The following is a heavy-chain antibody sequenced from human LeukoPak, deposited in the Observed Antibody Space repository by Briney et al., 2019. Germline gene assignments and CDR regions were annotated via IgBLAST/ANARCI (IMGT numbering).Heavy chain of an antibody. CDR2: ISSSSSTI. D-gene: IGHD3-22*01. J-gene: IGHJ4*02. V-gene: IGHV3-48*02. CDR3: ARDRTYSSGLGFDY. CDR1: GFTFSSDS. Sequence: QPGGSLRLSCAASGFTFSSDSMNWVRQAPGKGLEWVSYISSSSSTIYYANSVKGRFTTSRDNAKNSLYLQMNSLRDEDTAVYYCARDRTYSSGLGFDYWGQGTLVTVSS.